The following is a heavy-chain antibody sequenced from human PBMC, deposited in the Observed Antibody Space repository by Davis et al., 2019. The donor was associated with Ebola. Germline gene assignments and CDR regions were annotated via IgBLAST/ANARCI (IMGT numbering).Heavy chain of an antibody. CDR2: ISSGSTTL. CDR3: ARNPLARFMGGVSSGWSLVS. J-gene: IGHJ1*01. Sequence: PGGSLRLSCLASGFSSRRYDMNWVRQAPGKGLEWVSYISSGSTTLKYAYSVKGRFTISRDNAKNSLYMQTNSLRPEDTAIYYCARNPLARFMGGVSSGWSLVSWGQGALVTVSS. CDR1: GFSSRRYD. D-gene: IGHD6-19*01. V-gene: IGHV3-48*03.